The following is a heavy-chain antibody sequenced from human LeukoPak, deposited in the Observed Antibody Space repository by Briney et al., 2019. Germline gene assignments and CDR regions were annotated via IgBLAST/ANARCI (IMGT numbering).Heavy chain of an antibody. Sequence: GGSLRLSCAASGFTFSSHWMHWVRQAPGKGLVWVSRINHDGSSTSYADSVKGRFTISRDNAKNTLYLQMNSLRAEDTAIYYCAKGRGSGSHSNWHFDVWGRGTLVTVSS. V-gene: IGHV3-74*01. CDR1: GFTFSSHW. CDR2: INHDGSST. D-gene: IGHD3-10*01. CDR3: AKGRGSGSHSNWHFDV. J-gene: IGHJ2*01.